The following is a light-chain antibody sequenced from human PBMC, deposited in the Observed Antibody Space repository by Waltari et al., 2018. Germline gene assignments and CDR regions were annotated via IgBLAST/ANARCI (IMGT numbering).Light chain of an antibody. V-gene: IGKV1-5*03. CDR1: ESISSN. J-gene: IGKJ3*01. CDR3: QQYNSYSS. Sequence: DIQMPQSPSTLSTSVGDRVIITCRASESISSNLAWYQQKPGKAPKLLSYKASSLESGVPSRFSGSGSGTEFTLTISSLQPDDFAIYYCQQYNSYSSFGPGTNVDIK. CDR2: KAS.